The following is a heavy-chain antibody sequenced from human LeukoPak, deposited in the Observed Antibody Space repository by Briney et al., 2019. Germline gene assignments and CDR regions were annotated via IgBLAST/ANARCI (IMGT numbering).Heavy chain of an antibody. V-gene: IGHV3-9*01. J-gene: IGHJ4*02. Sequence: SGGSLRLSCAGSGFTFSSYAMSWVRQAPGKGLEWVSGISWNSGSMGYADSVKGRFSISRDNVKKSLYLRMNSLRSEDTALYYCAKGGGELLPHYFDDWGQGTLVTVSS. D-gene: IGHD1-26*01. CDR3: AKGGGELLPHYFDD. CDR2: ISWNSGSM. CDR1: GFTFSSYA.